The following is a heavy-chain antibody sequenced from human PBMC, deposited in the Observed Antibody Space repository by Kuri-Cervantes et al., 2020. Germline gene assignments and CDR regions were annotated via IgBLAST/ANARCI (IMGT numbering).Heavy chain of an antibody. V-gene: IGHV4-38-2*01. D-gene: IGHD3-22*01. CDR3: ARGRGMRPSYYYDSSGYYRGCYFDY. CDR2: IYHSGST. CDR1: GYSISSGDY. J-gene: IGHJ4*02. Sequence: SETLSLTCAVSGYSISSGDYWGWIRQPPGKGLEWIGSIYHSGSTYYNPSLKSRVTISVDTSKNQFSLKLSSVTAADTAVYYCARGRGMRPSYYYDSSGYYRGCYFDYWGQGTLVTVSS.